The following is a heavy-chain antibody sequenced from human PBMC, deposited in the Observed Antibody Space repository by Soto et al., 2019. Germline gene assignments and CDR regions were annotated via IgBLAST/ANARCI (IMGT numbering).Heavy chain of an antibody. Sequence: GGSLRLSCAASGFTFSSYAMSWVRQAPGKGLEWVSAISGSGGSTYYADSVKGRFTISRDNSKNTLYLQMNSLRAEDTAVYYCAKDNDLVVISCCLGYWGQGTLVTVSS. CDR2: ISGSGGST. CDR1: GFTFSSYA. CDR3: AKDNDLVVISCCLGY. V-gene: IGHV3-23*01. D-gene: IGHD3-22*01. J-gene: IGHJ4*02.